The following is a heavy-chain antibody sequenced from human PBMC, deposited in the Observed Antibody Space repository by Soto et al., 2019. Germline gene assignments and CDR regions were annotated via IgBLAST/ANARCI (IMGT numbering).Heavy chain of an antibody. V-gene: IGHV3-7*01. CDR2: IKQDGSEK. J-gene: IGHJ6*02. CDR3: ARERGSYYGYYYYGMDV. CDR1: GFTFSSYW. D-gene: IGHD1-26*01. Sequence: EVQLVESGGGLVQPGGSRRLSCAASGFTFSSYWMSWVRQAPGKGLEWVANIKQDGSEKYYVDSVKGRFTISRDNAKNSLYLQMNSLRAEDTAVYYCARERGSYYGYYYYGMDVWGQGTTVTVSS.